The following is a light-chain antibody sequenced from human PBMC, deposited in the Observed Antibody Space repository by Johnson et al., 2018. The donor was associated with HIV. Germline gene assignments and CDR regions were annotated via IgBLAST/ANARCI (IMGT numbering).Light chain of an antibody. CDR2: DNN. J-gene: IGLJ1*01. CDR1: SSNIGNNY. CDR3: GTWDNSLSAGGV. Sequence: QSVLTQSPSVSAAPGQKVTISCSGSSSNIGNNYVSWYQQIPGTAPKLLIYDNNKRPSGIPDRFSGSTSGTSPTLAITGIQPGDEADYYCGTWDNSLSAGGVFGTGTKVTVL. V-gene: IGLV1-51*01.